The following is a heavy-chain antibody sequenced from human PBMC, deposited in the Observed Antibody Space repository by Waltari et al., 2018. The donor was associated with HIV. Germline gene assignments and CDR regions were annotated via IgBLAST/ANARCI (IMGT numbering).Heavy chain of an antibody. D-gene: IGHD5-12*01. CDR1: GFTFSGHT. J-gene: IGHJ4*02. V-gene: IGHV3-21*01. CDR2: ISSSGTYI. CDR3: AKVDTHGYLPYN. Sequence: EVQLVESGGGLVKPGGSLRLSCAASGFTFSGHTMNWVRQAPGKVLEWVSSISSSGTYIYYVDSVQGRFTISRDNAKNSLYLQMNSLRAEDTAIYYCAKVDTHGYLPYNWGQGTLVTVSS.